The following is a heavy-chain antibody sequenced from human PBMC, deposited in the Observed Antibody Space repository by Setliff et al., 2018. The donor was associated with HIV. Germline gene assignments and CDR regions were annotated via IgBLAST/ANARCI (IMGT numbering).Heavy chain of an antibody. Sequence: SETLSLTCTVSGDFFSSDYYWGWIRQPPGKGLEWIGSMYYVGSTYYHPSFESRSSISIDTSENTLSLSLTSVTVADTAVYFCARSRRLSNTAYYFDFWGRGKLVTVSS. CDR2: MYYVGST. D-gene: IGHD2-21*02. V-gene: IGHV4-38-2*02. CDR3: ARSRRLSNTAYYFDF. J-gene: IGHJ4*02. CDR1: GDFFSSDYY.